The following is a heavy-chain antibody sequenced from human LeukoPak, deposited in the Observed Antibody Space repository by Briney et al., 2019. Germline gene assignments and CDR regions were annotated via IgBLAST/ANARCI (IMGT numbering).Heavy chain of an antibody. CDR2: ISYDGSDK. V-gene: IGHV3-30-3*01. Sequence: GGSLRLSCAASGFTFSSYAMHWVRQAPGKGLEWVAVISYDGSDKYYADSVKGRFTISRDNSKNTLYLQMNSLRAEDTAVYYCARDVTDAFDIWGQGTMVTVSS. J-gene: IGHJ3*02. CDR1: GFTFSSYA. CDR3: ARDVTDAFDI. D-gene: IGHD2/OR15-2a*01.